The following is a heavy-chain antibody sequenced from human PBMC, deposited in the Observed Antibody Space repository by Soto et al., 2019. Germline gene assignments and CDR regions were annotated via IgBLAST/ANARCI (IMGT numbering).Heavy chain of an antibody. Sequence: GESLKISCKGSGYSFTIYWIALVRQIPGKGLEWRGMIYPGDSDTRCSPSFQGQVTISAEKSTTTAYLQWSRLSASDPAMYYCARSYSSDLDHWGQGTLVTVSS. CDR1: GYSFTIYW. D-gene: IGHD6-25*01. J-gene: IGHJ4*02. CDR3: ARSYSSDLDH. CDR2: IYPGDSDT. V-gene: IGHV5-51*01.